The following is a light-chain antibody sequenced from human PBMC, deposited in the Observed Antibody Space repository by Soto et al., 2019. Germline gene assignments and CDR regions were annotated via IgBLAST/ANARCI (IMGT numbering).Light chain of an antibody. V-gene: IGLV2-14*01. Sequence: QSVLTQPASVSGSPGQSITISCTGTSSDVGAYNYVSWYQQHPGKAPKLMIFEVNNRPSGVSNRFSGSKSGNTASLAISGLQAEDEADYYRSSYTSSSTLVFGGGTKLTVL. CDR3: SSYTSSSTLV. J-gene: IGLJ2*01. CDR1: SSDVGAYNY. CDR2: EVN.